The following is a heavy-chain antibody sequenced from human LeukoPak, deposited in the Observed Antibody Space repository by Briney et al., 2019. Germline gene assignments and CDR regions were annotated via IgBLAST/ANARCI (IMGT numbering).Heavy chain of an antibody. CDR1: GGPITSNF. V-gene: IGHV4-59*08. CDR3: ARATPDWNPPDY. CDR2: LYNTVNT. D-gene: IGHD1-1*01. J-gene: IGHJ4*02. Sequence: PSETLSLTCTVSGGPITSNFWSWIRQPPGKGLEWIGYLYNTVNTKYSPSLKSRATISGDTSKNQFSLKLNSLSAADTAVYYCARATPDWNPPDYWGQGILVTVSS.